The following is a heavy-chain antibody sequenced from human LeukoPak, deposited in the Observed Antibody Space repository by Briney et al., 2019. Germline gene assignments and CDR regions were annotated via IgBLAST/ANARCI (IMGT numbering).Heavy chain of an antibody. J-gene: IGHJ4*02. V-gene: IGHV4-39*07. CDR1: GGSINSGSYY. Sequence: SETLSLTCTVSGGSINSGSYYWGWIRQPPGRGLEWIGSIHHNGVTFYNPSLKTRATVSVDTSKNQFSLNLISVTAADTAVYYCTAERAGTIVDYWGQGTLVTVSS. CDR2: IHHNGVT. CDR3: TAERAGTIVDY. D-gene: IGHD1-1*01.